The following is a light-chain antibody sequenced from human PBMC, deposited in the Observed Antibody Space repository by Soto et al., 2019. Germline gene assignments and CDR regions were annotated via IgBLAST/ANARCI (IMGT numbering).Light chain of an antibody. CDR3: KQDDSSPYT. J-gene: IGKJ2*01. CDR1: QSVSSSF. V-gene: IGKV3-20*01. CDR2: VAS. Sequence: EIVLTQSPGTLSLSPGEGATLSCRASQSVSSSFLAWHQQKPGQAPRLLIYVASSRATGIPDRFSGSGSGTDFTLTISRLEPEDFAVYYCKQDDSSPYTFGQGTKLEIK.